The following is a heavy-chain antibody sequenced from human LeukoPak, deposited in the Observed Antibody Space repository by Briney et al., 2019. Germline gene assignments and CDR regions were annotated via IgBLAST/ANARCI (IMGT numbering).Heavy chain of an antibody. V-gene: IGHV4-34*01. CDR1: GGSFSGYY. Sequence: PSETLSLTCAVYGGSFSGYYWSWIRQPPGKGLEWIGEINHSGSTNYNPSLKSRVTISVDTPKNQFSLKLSSVTAADTAVYYCARARSITIFGVVISDSVRFDPWGQGTLVTVSS. D-gene: IGHD3-3*01. CDR3: ARARSITIFGVVISDSVRFDP. CDR2: INHSGST. J-gene: IGHJ5*02.